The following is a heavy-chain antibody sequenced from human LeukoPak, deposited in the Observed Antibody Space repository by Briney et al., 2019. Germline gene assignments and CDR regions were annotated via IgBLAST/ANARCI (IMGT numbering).Heavy chain of an antibody. D-gene: IGHD3-3*01. CDR2: IYYSGNT. V-gene: IGHV4-59*01. Sequence: PSETLSLTCTVSGGSLSSYYWSWIRQPPGKGLEWIAYIYYSGNTKYNPFLKSRVTISVDTSKTQFSLKLSSVTAADTAVYFCARGSTIFGFQHWGQGTLVTASS. CDR3: ARGSTIFGFQH. J-gene: IGHJ1*01. CDR1: GGSLSSYY.